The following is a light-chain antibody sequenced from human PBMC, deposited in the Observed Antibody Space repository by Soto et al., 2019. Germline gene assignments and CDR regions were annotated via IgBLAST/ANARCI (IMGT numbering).Light chain of an antibody. CDR2: EVT. CDR1: SSDVGGYNF. V-gene: IGLV2-8*01. Sequence: QSALTQPPSASGSPGQSVTISCTGTSSDVGGYNFVSWYQQYPGKAPKLIIYEVTKRPSRVPDRFSGSKSGNTASLTVSGLQTDDEADYYCSSYGGSNNFVFGTGTQLTVL. J-gene: IGLJ1*01. CDR3: SSYGGSNNFV.